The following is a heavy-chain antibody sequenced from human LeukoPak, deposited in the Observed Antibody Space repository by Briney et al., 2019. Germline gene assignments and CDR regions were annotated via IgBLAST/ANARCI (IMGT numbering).Heavy chain of an antibody. CDR1: GGTFSSYA. Sequence: ASVKVSCKASGGTFSSYAISWVRQAPGQGLEWMGRIIPILGIANYAQKFQGRVTITADKSTSTAYMELSSLRSEDTAVYYCARTVENYYYGMDVWGQGTTVTVSS. CDR2: IIPILGIA. V-gene: IGHV1-69*04. J-gene: IGHJ6*02. CDR3: ARTVENYYYGMDV.